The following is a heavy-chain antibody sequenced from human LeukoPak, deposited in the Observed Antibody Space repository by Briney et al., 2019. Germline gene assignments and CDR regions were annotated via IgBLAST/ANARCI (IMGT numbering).Heavy chain of an antibody. Sequence: PSETLSLTCTVSGGSISSSSYYWGWIRQPPGKGLEWIGSIYYSGSTYYNPSLKSRVTMSVDTSKNQFSLKLSSVTAADTAVYYCARDAVYYDILTGWGYYYMDVWGKGTTVTISS. CDR3: ARDAVYYDILTGWGYYYMDV. J-gene: IGHJ6*03. D-gene: IGHD3-9*01. CDR2: IYYSGST. V-gene: IGHV4-39*07. CDR1: GGSISSSSYY.